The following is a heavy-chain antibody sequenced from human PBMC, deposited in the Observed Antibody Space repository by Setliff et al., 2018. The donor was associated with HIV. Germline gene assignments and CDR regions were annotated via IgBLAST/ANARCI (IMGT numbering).Heavy chain of an antibody. J-gene: IGHJ6*02. CDR1: GGSISSRSYY. CDR2: IYTTGST. V-gene: IGHV4-61*02. CDR3: ARQDQYDDSGYYVGFYGMDV. D-gene: IGHD3-22*01. Sequence: PSETLSLTCTVSGGSISSRSYYWTWIRQPAGKGLEWIGRIYTTGSTNYNTSLKSRVTISVDTSKNQFSLKLSSVTAADTAVYYCARQDQYDDSGYYVGFYGMDVWGQGTTVTVSS.